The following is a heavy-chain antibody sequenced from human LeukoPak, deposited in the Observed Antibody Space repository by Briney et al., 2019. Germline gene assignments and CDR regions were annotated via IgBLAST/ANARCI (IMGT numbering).Heavy chain of an antibody. CDR1: GYTFTSYG. J-gene: IGHJ4*02. V-gene: IGHV1-2*02. Sequence: ASVKVSCKASGYTFTSYGISWVRQAPGQGLEWMGWINPNSGGTNYAQKFQGRVTMTRDTSISTAYMELSRLRSDDTAVYYCARDLNYGDYAFSDHWGQGTLVTVSS. CDR3: ARDLNYGDYAFSDH. D-gene: IGHD4-17*01. CDR2: INPNSGGT.